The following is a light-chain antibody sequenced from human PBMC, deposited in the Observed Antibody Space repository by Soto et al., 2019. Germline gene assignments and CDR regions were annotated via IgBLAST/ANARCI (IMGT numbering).Light chain of an antibody. J-gene: IGLJ2*01. CDR1: SSNFGARYD. CDR2: GNT. CDR3: QSYDTSLGAEL. V-gene: IGLV1-40*01. Sequence: QSVLTQPPSVSGAPGQRVTLSCTGSSSNFGARYDVHWYQHIPGKAPKLIIFGNTNRPSGVPDRFSGSRSGTSASLVIAGLQPEDEDQYYCQSYDTSLGAELVGGGTQLTVL.